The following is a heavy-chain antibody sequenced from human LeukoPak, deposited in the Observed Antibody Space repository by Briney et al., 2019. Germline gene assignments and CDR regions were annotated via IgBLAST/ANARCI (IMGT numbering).Heavy chain of an antibody. CDR3: AKGRVVAGSKSLTYHWLDP. Sequence: ASVKVSCKASGYTFTSYGISWVRQAPGQGLEWVGWINPNSGGAKYAQKFQDRVTMTRDTSISTAYMGLSRLRSDDTAVYYCAKGRVVAGSKSLTYHWLDPWGQGTLVTVSS. J-gene: IGHJ5*02. D-gene: IGHD6-19*01. V-gene: IGHV1-2*02. CDR1: GYTFTSYG. CDR2: INPNSGGA.